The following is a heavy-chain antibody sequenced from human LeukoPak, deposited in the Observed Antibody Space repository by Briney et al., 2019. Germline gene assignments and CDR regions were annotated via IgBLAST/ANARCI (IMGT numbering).Heavy chain of an antibody. D-gene: IGHD5-18*01. Sequence: SQTLSLTCTVSGGSISSGSYYWSWVRQPPGKGLEWIGEIYHSGSTNYNPSLKSRVTISVDTSKNQFSLKLSSVTAADTAVYYCARLDSGYSYGYDYYYYMDVWGKGTTVTVSS. CDR1: GGSISSGSYY. V-gene: IGHV4-61*01. CDR2: IYHSGST. CDR3: ARLDSGYSYGYDYYYYMDV. J-gene: IGHJ6*03.